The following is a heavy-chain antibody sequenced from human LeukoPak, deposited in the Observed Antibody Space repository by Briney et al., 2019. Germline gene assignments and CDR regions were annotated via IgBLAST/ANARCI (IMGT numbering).Heavy chain of an antibody. J-gene: IGHJ4*02. CDR1: GGSFSSYY. V-gene: IGHV4-39*01. Sequence: PSETLSLTCAVYGGSFSSYYWGWIRQPPGKGLEWIGSIYYSGSTYYNPSLKSRVTISVDTSKNQFSLKLSSVTAADTAVYYCARHGNPDYSNSLGYWGQGTLVTVSS. CDR2: IYYSGST. D-gene: IGHD4-11*01. CDR3: ARHGNPDYSNSLGY.